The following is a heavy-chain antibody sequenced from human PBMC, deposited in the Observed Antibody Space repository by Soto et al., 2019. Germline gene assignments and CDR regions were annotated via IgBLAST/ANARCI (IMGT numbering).Heavy chain of an antibody. CDR1: GFTFSSYG. D-gene: IGHD6-13*01. J-gene: IGHJ5*02. CDR3: ARGQQLVQGLKVWFDP. V-gene: IGHV3-33*01. CDR2: IWYDGSNK. Sequence: QVQLVESGGGVVQPGSSLRLSCAASGFTFSSYGMHWVRQAPGKGLEWVAVIWYDGSNKYYADSVKGRFTISRDNSKNTLYLQMNSLRAEDTAVYYCARGQQLVQGLKVWFDPWGQGTLVTVSS.